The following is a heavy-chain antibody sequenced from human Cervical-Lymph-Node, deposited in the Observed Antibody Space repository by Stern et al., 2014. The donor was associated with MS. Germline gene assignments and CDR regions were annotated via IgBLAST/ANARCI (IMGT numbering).Heavy chain of an antibody. CDR3: ARGELKEGLVRGMDV. CDR2: ICPICGTA. CDR1: GGTFSSYA. D-gene: IGHD1-26*01. V-gene: IGHV1-69*01. Sequence: QVQLVQSGAEVKKPGASVKVSCKASGGTFSSYAISWVRQAPGQGLEWMGGICPICGTATYAQEVQGRVTITPDESTSTPHMELSSLRSEDTAVYYCARGELKEGLVRGMDVWGQGTTVTVSS. J-gene: IGHJ6*02.